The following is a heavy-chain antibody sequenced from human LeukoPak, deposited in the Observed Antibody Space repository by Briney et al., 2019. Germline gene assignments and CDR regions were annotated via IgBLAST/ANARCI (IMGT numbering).Heavy chain of an antibody. Sequence: PGGSLRLSCAASGFTFSSYAMNWVRQAPGKGLEWVTTISGSGGTKYYADSVKGRFTISRDNSKNTLYLQMNSLRVEDTAIYYCAKEEGMAAAGYAFDYWGQGTLVTVSS. V-gene: IGHV3-23*01. CDR3: AKEEGMAAAGYAFDY. CDR2: ISGSGGTK. J-gene: IGHJ4*02. D-gene: IGHD6-13*01. CDR1: GFTFSSYA.